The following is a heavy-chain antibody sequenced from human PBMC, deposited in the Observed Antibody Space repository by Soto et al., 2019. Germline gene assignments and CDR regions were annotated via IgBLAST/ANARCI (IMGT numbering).Heavy chain of an antibody. CDR2: IYYSGST. CDR1: GGSISSSSYY. D-gene: IGHD3-10*01. Sequence: SETLSPTCTVSGGSISSSSYYWGRIRQPPWKGLEWIGNIYYSGSTSYNRSLKSRVNISVDTSKNQFSLKLSSVTAADTAVYYCASLPRVWFAELGYEYYYGIDVWGQGTTVTVSS. J-gene: IGHJ6*02. V-gene: IGHV4-39*01. CDR3: ASLPRVWFAELGYEYYYGIDV.